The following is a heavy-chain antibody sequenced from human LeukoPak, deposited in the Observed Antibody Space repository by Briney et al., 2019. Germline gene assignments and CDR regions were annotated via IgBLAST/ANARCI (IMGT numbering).Heavy chain of an antibody. CDR2: IHISGKT. V-gene: IGHV4-59*08. CDR1: GASITDYY. J-gene: IGHJ5*02. D-gene: IGHD1-26*01. Sequence: SETLSLTCIVSGASITDYYWSWIRQTPEMGLEYIGYIHISGKTYNNPSLKGRVTVSLDTSQNQFSLKLTSVTAADTAVYFCARHLGEGTYPMDRWGQGILVTVSS. CDR3: ARHLGEGTYPMDR.